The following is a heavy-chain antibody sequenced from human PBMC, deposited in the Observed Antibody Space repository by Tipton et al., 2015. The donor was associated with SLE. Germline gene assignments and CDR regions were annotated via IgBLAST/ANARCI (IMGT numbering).Heavy chain of an antibody. CDR1: GFKFEDFA. J-gene: IGHJ2*01. V-gene: IGHV3-9*01. D-gene: IGHD6-19*01. CDR2: INWNSGST. CDR3: VKEMGWQWLAHWYFDL. Sequence: SLRLSCTASGFKFEDFAMHWVRQVPGKGLEWVSGINWNSGSTGYADSVKGRFTVSRDNANKSLYLQMNSLRPEDTALYFCVKEMGWQWLAHWYFDLWGSGTPVTVSS.